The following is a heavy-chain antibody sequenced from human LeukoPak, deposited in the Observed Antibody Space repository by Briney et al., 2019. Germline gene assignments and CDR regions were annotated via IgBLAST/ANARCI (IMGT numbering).Heavy chain of an antibody. V-gene: IGHV3-74*01. Sequence: GGSLRLSCAASGFTFSNYWMHWVRQAPVKGLVWVSRIKGDGSYTNYADSVKGRLTISRDNAKNTLYLQMNSLRAEDTAVYYCARDGDAYNFDYWGQGALVTVSS. CDR3: ARDGDAYNFDY. CDR1: GFTFSNYW. D-gene: IGHD5-24*01. J-gene: IGHJ4*02. CDR2: IKGDGSYT.